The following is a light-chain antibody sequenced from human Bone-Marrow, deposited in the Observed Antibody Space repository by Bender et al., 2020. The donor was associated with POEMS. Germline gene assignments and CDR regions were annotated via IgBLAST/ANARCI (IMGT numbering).Light chain of an antibody. V-gene: IGLV2-14*01. CDR1: SSDVGAFNF. Sequence: QSALTQPASVSGSPGQSITVSCTGSSSDVGAFNFVSWFQQHPGKAPKLIIYEVSDRPSGVSNRFSGSKSCNTASLTISGLQAEDEADYYCSSYAGSNNFVVFGGGTKLTVL. CDR2: EVS. J-gene: IGLJ2*01. CDR3: SSYAGSNNFVV.